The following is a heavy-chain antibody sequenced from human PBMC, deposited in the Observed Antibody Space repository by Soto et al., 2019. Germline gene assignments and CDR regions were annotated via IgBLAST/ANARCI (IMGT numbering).Heavy chain of an antibody. J-gene: IGHJ4*02. V-gene: IGHV3-30*03. D-gene: IGHD3-16*01. CDR2: ISYDGSYK. Sequence: QVQLVESGGGVVQPGRSLRLSCAASGFTFSSYGMHWVRQAPGRGLEWVAVISYDGSYKYYAESVKGRFTISRDNSKNTLYLQMNRLIAEDTAVYYCATWNGGFDYWGQGTLVTVSS. CDR1: GFTFSSYG. CDR3: ATWNGGFDY.